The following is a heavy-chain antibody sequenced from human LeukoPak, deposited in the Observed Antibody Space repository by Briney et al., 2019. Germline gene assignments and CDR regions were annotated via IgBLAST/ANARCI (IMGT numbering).Heavy chain of an antibody. V-gene: IGHV4-39*01. Sequence: SETLSLTCTVSGGSISGSSYHWGWIRQPPGKGLEWIGSINYRGHTYYNPSLKSRVTMSVDTSKNHFSLKLSSVTAADTAVYYCARHGSGGRAFDIWGQGTMVTVSS. CDR1: GGSISGSSYH. CDR2: INYRGHT. CDR3: ARHGSGGRAFDI. J-gene: IGHJ3*02. D-gene: IGHD3-10*01.